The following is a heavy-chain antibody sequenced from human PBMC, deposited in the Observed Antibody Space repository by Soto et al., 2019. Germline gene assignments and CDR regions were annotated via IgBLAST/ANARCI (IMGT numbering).Heavy chain of an antibody. J-gene: IGHJ6*02. CDR3: AREYSFHYYYGMDV. D-gene: IGHD4-4*01. V-gene: IGHV3-21*01. CDR2: ISSSSSYI. Sequence: PGGSLRLSCAASGFTFSGYSMNWVRQSPGKGLEWVSSISSSSSYIYYADSVKGRFTISRDNAKNSLYLQMNSLRAEDTAVYYCAREYSFHYYYGMDVWGQGTTVTVSS. CDR1: GFTFSGYS.